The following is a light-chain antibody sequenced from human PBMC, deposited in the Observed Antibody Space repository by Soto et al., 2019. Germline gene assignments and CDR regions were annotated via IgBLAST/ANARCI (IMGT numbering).Light chain of an antibody. J-gene: IGKJ2*01. CDR1: QSISRF. CDR2: AAT. V-gene: IGKV1-39*01. CDR3: QQSYNVPQFT. Sequence: DIQMTQSPTSLSASVGDTVTSTCRASQSISRFLTWYQHKPGKAPQLIIYAATNLETGVPSRFSGSRSGTDFTLTLASLQAEDFATYYCQQSYNVPQFTFGHGTKLEIK.